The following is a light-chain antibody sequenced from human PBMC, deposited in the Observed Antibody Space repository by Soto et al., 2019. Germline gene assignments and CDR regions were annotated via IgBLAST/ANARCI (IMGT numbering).Light chain of an antibody. CDR2: EVN. CDR3: SSYTSAGV. Sequence: QSVLTQPASVFGSPGQSITISCTGTRSDVGGHNYVSWYQQHPGKAPKLMLYEVNNRPSGVSNRFSGSKSGNTASLTISGLQTEDEADYYCSSYTSAGVFGGGTKLTVL. CDR1: RSDVGGHNY. V-gene: IGLV2-14*01. J-gene: IGLJ3*02.